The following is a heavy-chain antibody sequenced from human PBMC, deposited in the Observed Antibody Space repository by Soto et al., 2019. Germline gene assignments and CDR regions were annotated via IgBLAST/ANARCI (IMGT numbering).Heavy chain of an antibody. CDR2: INHSGST. Sequence: SETLSLTCAVYGGSFSGYYWSWIRQPPGKGLEWIGEINHSGSTNYNPSLKSRVTISVDTSKNQFSLKLSSVTAADTAVYYCARDKGSYNWNAVDYWGQGTLVTVS. CDR1: GGSFSGYY. J-gene: IGHJ4*02. CDR3: ARDKGSYNWNAVDY. D-gene: IGHD1-20*01. V-gene: IGHV4-34*01.